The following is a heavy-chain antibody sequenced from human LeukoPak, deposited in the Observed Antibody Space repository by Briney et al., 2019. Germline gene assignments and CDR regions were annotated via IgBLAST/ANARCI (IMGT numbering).Heavy chain of an antibody. D-gene: IGHD3-22*01. CDR2: INPNSGGT. Sequence: ASVKVSCKASGYTFTGYYMHWVRQAPGQGLEWMGWINPNSGGTNYAQKFQGRVTMTRDTSISTAYMELSRLRSEDTAVYYCARGYDSSGYYSPFDYWGQGTLVTVSS. V-gene: IGHV1-2*02. CDR1: GYTFTGYY. J-gene: IGHJ4*02. CDR3: ARGYDSSGYYSPFDY.